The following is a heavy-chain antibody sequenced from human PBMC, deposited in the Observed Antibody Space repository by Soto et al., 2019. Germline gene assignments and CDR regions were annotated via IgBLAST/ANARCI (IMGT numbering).Heavy chain of an antibody. V-gene: IGHV4-39*01. CDR2: IYYSGSA. Sequence: QLQLQESGPGLVKPSETLSLTCTVSGGSISSSTYYWGWIRQPPGKGLEWLGMIYYSGSAYYNPSLKSRGAITIDTSKNQFSLRLSAATAADTAVYYCARHGVDYGDYASYYYYGMDVWGRGTTVTGSS. CDR3: ARHGVDYGDYASYYYYGMDV. J-gene: IGHJ6*02. D-gene: IGHD4-17*01. CDR1: GGSISSSTYY.